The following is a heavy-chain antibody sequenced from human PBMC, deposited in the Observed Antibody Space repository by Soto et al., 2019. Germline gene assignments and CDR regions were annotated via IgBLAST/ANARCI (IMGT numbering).Heavy chain of an antibody. CDR2: MNPNSGNT. CDR3: ARSTNDYGDRH. CDR1: GYTFSSYG. J-gene: IGHJ4*02. V-gene: IGHV1-8*01. D-gene: IGHD4-17*01. Sequence: GASVKVSCKASGYTFSSYGINWVRQATGQGLEWMGWMNPNSGNTGYAQKFQGRVTMTRNTSISTAYMELSSLRSEDTAVYYCARSTNDYGDRHWGQGTLVTVSS.